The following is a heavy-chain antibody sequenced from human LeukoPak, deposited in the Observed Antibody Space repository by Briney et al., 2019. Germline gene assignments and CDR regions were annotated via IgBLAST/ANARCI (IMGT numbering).Heavy chain of an antibody. CDR3: ARGPDSSGYYYFDY. Sequence: KPSQTLSLTCTVSGGSISSGDYYWSWIRQPPGKGLEWIGCIYHSGSTYYNPSLKSRVIISVDTSKNQFSLKLSSVTAADTAVYYCARGPDSSGYYYFDYWGQGTLVTVAS. CDR1: GGSISSGDYY. D-gene: IGHD3-22*01. V-gene: IGHV4-30-4*01. CDR2: IYHSGST. J-gene: IGHJ4*02.